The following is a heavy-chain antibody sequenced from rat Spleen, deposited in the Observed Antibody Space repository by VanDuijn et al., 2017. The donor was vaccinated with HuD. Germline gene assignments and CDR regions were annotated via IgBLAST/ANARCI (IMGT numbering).Heavy chain of an antibody. CDR3: VRSGYTFDY. J-gene: IGHJ2*01. CDR2: IWNGGNT. Sequence: QVQLKESGPGLVQPSQTLSLTCTVSGFSLTSYGVSWVRQPPGKGLEWLGAIWNGGNTDYNSTLKSRLSISRDTSKSQVLLTMNSLQPEDTAIYFCVRSGYTFDYWGQGVMVTVSS. D-gene: IGHD1-4*01. CDR1: GFSLTSYG. V-gene: IGHV2-16*01.